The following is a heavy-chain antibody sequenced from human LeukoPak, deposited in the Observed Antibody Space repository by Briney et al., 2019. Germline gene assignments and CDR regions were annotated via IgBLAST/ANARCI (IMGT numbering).Heavy chain of an antibody. V-gene: IGHV3-48*01. D-gene: IGHD1-14*01. CDR1: GFTFSGSA. Sequence: GGSLRLSCAASGFTFSGSAMSWVRQAPGKGLEWVSYISSSSSTIYYADSVKGRFTISRDNAKNSLYLQMNSLRAEDTAMYYCARITISDYWGQGTLVTVSS. CDR2: ISSSSSTI. CDR3: ARITISDY. J-gene: IGHJ4*02.